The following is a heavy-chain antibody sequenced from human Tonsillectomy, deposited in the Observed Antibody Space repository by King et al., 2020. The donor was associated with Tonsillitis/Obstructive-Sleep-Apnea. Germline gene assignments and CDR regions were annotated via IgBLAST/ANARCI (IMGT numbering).Heavy chain of an antibody. CDR1: EFMFSSYS. CDR2: ITSSSFI. J-gene: IGHJ4*02. Sequence: VQLVESGGGLVKPGGSLRLSCAASEFMFSSYSMNWVRQAPGKGLEWVSSITSSSFIYYADSVKGRVTISRDNAKNSLYLQMNSLRAEDTAVYYCARSPTGWALEYWGKGTLVTVS. V-gene: IGHV3-21*01. D-gene: IGHD2-15*01. CDR3: ARSPTGWALEY.